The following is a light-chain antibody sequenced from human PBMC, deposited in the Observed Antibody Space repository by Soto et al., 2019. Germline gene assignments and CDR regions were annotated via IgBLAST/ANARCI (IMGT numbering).Light chain of an antibody. CDR1: QSVSSRY. Sequence: ESVVTQSPATLSLSAGERATLSCRASQSVSSRYLAWYQQKPGQAPRLLIYGASSRATGVPARFSGSGSGTEFTLTISSLKTEDFATYYCQQSYSSTPTFGQGTKVDIK. J-gene: IGKJ1*01. V-gene: IGKV3D-7*01. CDR2: GAS. CDR3: QQSYSSTPT.